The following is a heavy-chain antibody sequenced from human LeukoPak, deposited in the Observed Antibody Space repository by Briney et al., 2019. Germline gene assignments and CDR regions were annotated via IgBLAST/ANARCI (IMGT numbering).Heavy chain of an antibody. D-gene: IGHD1-26*01. CDR2: IYSGGST. J-gene: IGHJ4*02. CDR3: ARDVGRDYFDY. Sequence: GGSLRLSCAASGFTVSSNYMSWVRQAPGKGLEWVSVIYSGGSTYYADSVKGRFTISRDNSKNTLYLQMNSLRAEDTAVYYCARDVGRDYFDYWGQGTLVTVSS. CDR1: GFTVSSNY. V-gene: IGHV3-53*01.